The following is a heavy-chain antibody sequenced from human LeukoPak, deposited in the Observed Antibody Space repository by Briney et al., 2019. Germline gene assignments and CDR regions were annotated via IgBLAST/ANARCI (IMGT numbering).Heavy chain of an antibody. CDR1: GFTFDNYA. J-gene: IGHJ5*02. CDR3: ARDLGLGYWDP. V-gene: IGHV3-23*01. CDR2: IRGSGGST. Sequence: KTGGSLRLSCAASGFTFDNYAMSWVRQAPGKGLEWVSTIRGSGGSTYYADSVKGRFTISRDNPKNTLYLQMNSLRAGDTAVYYCARDLGLGYWDPRGQGTLVTVSS. D-gene: IGHD2-15*01.